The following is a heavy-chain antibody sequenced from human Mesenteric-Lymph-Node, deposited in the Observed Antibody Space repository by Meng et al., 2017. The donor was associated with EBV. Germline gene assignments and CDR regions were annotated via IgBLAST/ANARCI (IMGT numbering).Heavy chain of an antibody. V-gene: IGHV4-4*02. Sequence: QLQLQESGPRLVKPSXXLXLTCGGSGGSLSSGHWWGWVRQPPGKGLEWIGEHGGTRNYNPSLRSRVTISLDYSKNQFSLTLRSVTAADTAVYYCATFNSGSYKYYFDHWGRGIMVTVSS. J-gene: IGHJ4*02. CDR1: GGSLSSGHW. CDR3: ATFNSGSYKYYFDH. D-gene: IGHD6-19*01. CDR2: HGGTR.